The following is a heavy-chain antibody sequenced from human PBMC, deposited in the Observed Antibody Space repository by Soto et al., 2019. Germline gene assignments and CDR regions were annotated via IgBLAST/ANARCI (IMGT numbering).Heavy chain of an antibody. J-gene: IGHJ5*02. Sequence: SVKVSCKASGGTFSSYAISWVRQAPGQGLEWMGGIIPIFGTANYAQKFQGRVTITADESTSTAYMELSSLRSEDTAVYYCARERYFDRLGHLNWFDPWGQGTLVTVSS. CDR1: GGTFSSYA. V-gene: IGHV1-69*13. CDR3: ARERYFDRLGHLNWFDP. D-gene: IGHD3-9*01. CDR2: IIPIFGTA.